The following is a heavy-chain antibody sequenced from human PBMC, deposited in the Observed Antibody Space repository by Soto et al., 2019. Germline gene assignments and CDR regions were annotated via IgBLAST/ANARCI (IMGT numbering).Heavy chain of an antibody. J-gene: IGHJ4*02. D-gene: IGHD5-18*01. Sequence: SETLSLTCTVSGGSISSEGYYWSWFRQLPGKGLEWIGDIYYSGTTYHNPSLRSRLTISGDASKNQFSLKLSSVTAADTALYYCARGRGYSYGPYYFDYWGQGTLVTVST. V-gene: IGHV4-31*03. CDR2: IYYSGTT. CDR3: ARGRGYSYGPYYFDY. CDR1: GGSISSEGYY.